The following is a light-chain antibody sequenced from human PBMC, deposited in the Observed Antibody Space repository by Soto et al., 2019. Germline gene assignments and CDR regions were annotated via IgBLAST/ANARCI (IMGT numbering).Light chain of an antibody. CDR3: HQYNGWPRT. V-gene: IGKV3D-15*01. CDR1: QSVSSN. J-gene: IGKJ1*01. CDR2: GAS. Sequence: EIVMTQSPATLSVSPGERATLSCRASQSVSSNLAWYQQKPGQAPRLLIYGASNRATGIPDRFSGGGSGTEFTLTITSLQSEDFAVYYCHQYNGWPRTFGQGTKVDTK.